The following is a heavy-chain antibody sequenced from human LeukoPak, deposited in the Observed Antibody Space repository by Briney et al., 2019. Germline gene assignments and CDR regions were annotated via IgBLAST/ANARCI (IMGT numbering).Heavy chain of an antibody. Sequence: PGGSLRLSCAASGFTFSSCGMHWVRQAPGKGLEWVAYIRYDGSNKYYADSVKGRFTISRDNSKNTLYLQMNSLRAEDTAVYYCAKDSIVYCSSTSCYGVNFDYWGQGTLVTVSS. J-gene: IGHJ4*02. D-gene: IGHD2-2*01. V-gene: IGHV3-30*02. CDR1: GFTFSSCG. CDR3: AKDSIVYCSSTSCYGVNFDY. CDR2: IRYDGSNK.